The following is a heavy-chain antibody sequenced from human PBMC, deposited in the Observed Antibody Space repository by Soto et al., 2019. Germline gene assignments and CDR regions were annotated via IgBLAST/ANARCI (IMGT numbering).Heavy chain of an antibody. Sequence: QVQLQESGPGLVKPSDTLSLTCAVSNYSISSSNWWGWIRQPPGKGLEWIGYIYYTGSTDYNPSLKSRXXTXVXXSKNQFSLNVSSVTAVDTPVYYRAKTPPAVAQFDPWGQGTLVTVSS. CDR3: AKTPPAVAQFDP. CDR2: IYYTGST. D-gene: IGHD6-19*01. V-gene: IGHV4-28*01. CDR1: NYSISSSNW. J-gene: IGHJ5*02.